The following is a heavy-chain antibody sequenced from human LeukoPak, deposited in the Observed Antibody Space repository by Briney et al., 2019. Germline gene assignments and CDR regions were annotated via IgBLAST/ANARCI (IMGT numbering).Heavy chain of an antibody. V-gene: IGHV3-11*01. CDR2: ISSSGSTI. CDR1: GFTFSDYY. Sequence: GGSLRLSCAASGFTFSDYYMSWIRQAPGKGLEWVSYISSSGSTIYYADSVKGRFTISRDNAKNSLYLQMNSLRAEDTAVYYCAKYVVVTHNDAFDIWGQGTMVTVSS. D-gene: IGHD2-21*02. CDR3: AKYVVVTHNDAFDI. J-gene: IGHJ3*02.